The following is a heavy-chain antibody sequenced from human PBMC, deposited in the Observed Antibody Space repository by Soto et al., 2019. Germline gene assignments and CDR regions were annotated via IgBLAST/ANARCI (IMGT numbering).Heavy chain of an antibody. D-gene: IGHD2-2*03. CDR2: IHYNGNT. V-gene: IGHV4-59*01. CDR3: AREGNLGRWIQPLDS. Sequence: SETLSLTCTVSGESISSYSLSWIRQPPGKGLEWIGNIHYNGNTKYSPSLKSRVTMSVDTSKNHFSLKLISVTTADTAVYFCAREGNLGRWIQPLDSWGQGTLVTVSS. J-gene: IGHJ4*02. CDR1: GESISSYS.